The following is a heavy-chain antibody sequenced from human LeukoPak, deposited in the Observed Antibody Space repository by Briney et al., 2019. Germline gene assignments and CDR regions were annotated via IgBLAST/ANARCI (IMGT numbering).Heavy chain of an antibody. V-gene: IGHV5-51*01. D-gene: IGHD6-19*01. CDR1: GYSFTSYW. CDR3: ARQRRGAVAGNAFDI. Sequence: GESLKISCKGSGYSFTSYWIGWVRQMPGKGLEWMGIIYPGDSDTRYSPSFQGQVTISADKSISTAYLQWSSLKASDTAMYYCARQRRGAVAGNAFDIWGQGTMVTVSS. J-gene: IGHJ3*02. CDR2: IYPGDSDT.